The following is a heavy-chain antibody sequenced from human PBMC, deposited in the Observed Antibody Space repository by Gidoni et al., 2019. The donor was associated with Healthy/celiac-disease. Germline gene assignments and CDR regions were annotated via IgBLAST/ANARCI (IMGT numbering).Heavy chain of an antibody. CDR1: GFTFSSYA. D-gene: IGHD2-15*01. V-gene: IGHV3-23*01. J-gene: IGHJ3*02. CDR2: ISGSGGST. Sequence: EVQLLESGGGLVQPGGSLRLSCAASGFTFSSYAMSWVRQAPGKGLEWVSAISGSGGSTYYADSVKGRFTISRDNSKNTLYLQMNSLRAEDTAVYYCAKDGWDIVVVVAATTSAFDIWDQGTMVTVSS. CDR3: AKDGWDIVVVVAATTSAFDI.